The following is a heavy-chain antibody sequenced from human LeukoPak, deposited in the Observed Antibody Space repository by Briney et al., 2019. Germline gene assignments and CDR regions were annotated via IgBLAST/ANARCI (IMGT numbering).Heavy chain of an antibody. V-gene: IGHV3-7*01. J-gene: IGHJ3*02. CDR1: GGSFSGYY. CDR2: IKQDGSEK. D-gene: IGHD3-22*01. Sequence: PSETLSLTCAVYGGSFSGYYWSWIRQPPGKGLEWVANIKQDGSEKYYVDSVKGRFTISRDNAKNSLYLQMNSLRAEDTAVYYCAREGDDSSGYYLGDDAFDIWGQGTMVTVSS. CDR3: AREGDDSSGYYLGDDAFDI.